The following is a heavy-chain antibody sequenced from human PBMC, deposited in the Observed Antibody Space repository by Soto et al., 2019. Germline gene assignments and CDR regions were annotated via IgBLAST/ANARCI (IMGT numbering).Heavy chain of an antibody. J-gene: IGHJ6*02. CDR2: IDPSDSYT. V-gene: IGHV5-10-1*01. D-gene: IGHD3-10*01. Sequence: GESLKISCKGSGYSFTSYWITWVRQMPGKGLEWMGRIDPSDSYTNYSPSFQGHVTISADKSISTAYLQWSSLKASDTAMYYCAIPMVRGVITHYYGMDVWGQGTTVTVSS. CDR1: GYSFTSYW. CDR3: AIPMVRGVITHYYGMDV.